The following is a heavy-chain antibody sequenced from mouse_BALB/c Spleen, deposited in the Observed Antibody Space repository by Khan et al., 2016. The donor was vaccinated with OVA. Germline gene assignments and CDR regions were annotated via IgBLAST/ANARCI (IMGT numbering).Heavy chain of an antibody. V-gene: IGHV3-2*02. Sequence: EVQLQESGPGLVKPSQSLSLTCTVTGYSITSDYAWNWIRQFPGNKLEWMGHISYIGNTKSNPSLKSRISITRDTSKNQFFLQLNSVTTEDTATYYCARIYGGDFDYWGQGTTLTVSS. D-gene: IGHD1-1*01. CDR3: ARIYGGDFDY. CDR1: GYSITSDYA. J-gene: IGHJ2*01. CDR2: ISYIGNT.